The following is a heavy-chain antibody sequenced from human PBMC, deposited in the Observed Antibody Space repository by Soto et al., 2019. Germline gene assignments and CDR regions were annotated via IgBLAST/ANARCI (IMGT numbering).Heavy chain of an antibody. CDR1: GYTFTGYY. D-gene: IGHD2-8*01. Sequence: QVQLVQSGAEVKKPGASVKVSCKASGYTFTGYYIHWVGQAPGQGLGWMGWINPNGGGTNCAQKFQGWVTMTGDTSISTAYMEMSSVGSDDTAVYYCARGTWQGRFDPWGQGTLVTVSS. CDR2: INPNGGGT. J-gene: IGHJ5*02. CDR3: ARGTWQGRFDP. V-gene: IGHV1-2*04.